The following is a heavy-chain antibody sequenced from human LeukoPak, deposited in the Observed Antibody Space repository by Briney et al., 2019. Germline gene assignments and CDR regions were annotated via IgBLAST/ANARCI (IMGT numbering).Heavy chain of an antibody. V-gene: IGHV1-2*02. CDR3: ASSIAVAGTGFDY. CDR2: INPNSGGT. J-gene: IGHJ4*02. Sequence: ASVEVSCKASGYTFTGYYMHWVRQAPGQGLEWMGWINPNSGGTNYAQKFQGRVTMTRDTSISTAYMELSRPRSDDTAVYYCASSIAVAGTGFDYWGQGTLVTVSS. CDR1: GYTFTGYY. D-gene: IGHD6-19*01.